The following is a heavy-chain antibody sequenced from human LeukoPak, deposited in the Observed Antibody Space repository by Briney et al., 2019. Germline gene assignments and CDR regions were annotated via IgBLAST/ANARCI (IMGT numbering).Heavy chain of an antibody. D-gene: IGHD6-13*01. J-gene: IGHJ5*02. CDR3: AIQRIDIAAATAGYNWFDP. Sequence: SETLSLTCAVYGGSFSGYYWGWIRQPPGKGLEWIGSIYYSGSTYYNPSLKSRVTISVDTSKNQFSLKLSSVTAADTAVYYCAIQRIDIAAATAGYNWFDPWGQGTLVTVSS. CDR1: GGSFSGYY. CDR2: IYYSGST. V-gene: IGHV4-39*01.